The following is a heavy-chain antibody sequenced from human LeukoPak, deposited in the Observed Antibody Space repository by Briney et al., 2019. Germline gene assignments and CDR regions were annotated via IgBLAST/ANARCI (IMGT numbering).Heavy chain of an antibody. D-gene: IGHD2/OR15-2a*01. CDR1: GGSFSGYY. Sequence: SETLSLTCAVYGGSFSGYYWSWIRQPPGKGLEWIGEINHSGSTYYNPSLKSRVTISVDTSKNQFSLKLSSVTAADTAVYYCARARYLIYFDYWGQGTLVTVSS. CDR2: INHSGST. CDR3: ARARYLIYFDY. J-gene: IGHJ4*02. V-gene: IGHV4-34*01.